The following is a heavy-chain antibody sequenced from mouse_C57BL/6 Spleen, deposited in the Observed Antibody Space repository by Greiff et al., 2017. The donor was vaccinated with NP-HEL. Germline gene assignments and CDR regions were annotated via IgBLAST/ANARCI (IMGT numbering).Heavy chain of an antibody. CDR2: IDPETGGT. D-gene: IGHD1-1*01. J-gene: IGHJ4*01. Sequence: QVQLKESGAELVRPGASVTLSCKASGYTFTDYEMHWVKQTPVHGLEWIGAIDPETGGTAYNQKFKGKAILTADKSSSTAYMELRSLTSEDSAVYYCTRGEITTVVGDAMDYWGQGTSVTVSS. V-gene: IGHV1-15*01. CDR3: TRGEITTVVGDAMDY. CDR1: GYTFTDYE.